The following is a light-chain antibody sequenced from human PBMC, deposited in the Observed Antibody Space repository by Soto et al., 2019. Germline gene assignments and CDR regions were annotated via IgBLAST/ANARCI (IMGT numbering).Light chain of an antibody. CDR1: SSDVGGYDY. J-gene: IGLJ1*01. CDR3: TSYTSISTLYV. CDR2: EVS. Sequence: QSALTQPASVSGSPGQSITISCTGTSSDVGGYDYVSWYQKHPGKAPKLVIFEVSNRPSGVSNRFSGSKSGNTASLTISGLQAEDEADYYCTSYTSISTLYVFGTGTKVTVL. V-gene: IGLV2-14*01.